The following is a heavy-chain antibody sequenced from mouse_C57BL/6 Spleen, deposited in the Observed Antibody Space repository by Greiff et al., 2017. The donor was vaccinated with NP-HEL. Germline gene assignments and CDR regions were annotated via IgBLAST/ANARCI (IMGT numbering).Heavy chain of an antibody. D-gene: IGHD3-2*02. J-gene: IGHJ3*01. Sequence: QVQLQQPGAELVMPGASVKLSCKASGYTFTSYWMHWVKQRPGQGLEWIGEIDPSDSYTNYNQKFKGKSTLTVDKSSSTAYMQLSSLTSEDSAVYNCETAQATWFAYWGQGTLVTVSA. CDR2: IDPSDSYT. V-gene: IGHV1-69*01. CDR3: ETAQATWFAY. CDR1: GYTFTSYW.